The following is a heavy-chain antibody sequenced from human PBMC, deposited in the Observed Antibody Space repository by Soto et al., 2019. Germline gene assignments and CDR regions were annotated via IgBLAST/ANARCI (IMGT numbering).Heavy chain of an antibody. CDR2: IYHSGST. CDR3: AREARMTTLTTDGMDV. D-gene: IGHD4-4*01. V-gene: IGHV4-4*02. J-gene: IGHJ6*02. CDR1: GGSISSNNW. Sequence: QVQLQESGPGLVKPSGTLSLTCAVSGGSISSNNWWIWVRQPPGKGLEWIGEIYHSGSTNYNPSLKSRVTISADKSKNQFSLKLSSVTAADTAVYFCAREARMTTLTTDGMDVWGQGTTVTVSS.